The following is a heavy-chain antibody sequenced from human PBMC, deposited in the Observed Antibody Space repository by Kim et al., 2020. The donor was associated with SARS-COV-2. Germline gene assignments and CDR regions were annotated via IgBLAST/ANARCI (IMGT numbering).Heavy chain of an antibody. D-gene: IGHD6-13*01. V-gene: IGHV3-33*06. J-gene: IGHJ6*02. CDR3: AKYGSSFYYYYGMDV. Sequence: DSVKGRFTISRDNSKNTLYLQMNSLRAEDTAVYYCAKYGSSFYYYYGMDVWGQGTTVTVSS.